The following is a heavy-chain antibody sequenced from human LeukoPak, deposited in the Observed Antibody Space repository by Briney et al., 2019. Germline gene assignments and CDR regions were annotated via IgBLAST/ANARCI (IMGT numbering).Heavy chain of an antibody. J-gene: IGHJ5*02. CDR2: IDPSDSYT. CDR1: GYSFTSYW. Sequence: GESLKISWKCSGYSFTSYWISRVRQMPGKGPGWMGRIDPSDSYTNYSQSFQGHVTISADKSISTAYLQWSSLKASDTAMYYCARYWAVGTAFDPWGQGTLVTVSS. D-gene: IGHD2-21*02. CDR3: ARYWAVGTAFDP. V-gene: IGHV5-10-1*01.